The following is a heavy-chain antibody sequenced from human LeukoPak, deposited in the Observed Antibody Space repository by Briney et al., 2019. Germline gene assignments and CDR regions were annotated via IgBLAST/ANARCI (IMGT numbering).Heavy chain of an antibody. CDR3: AKDKRGYSYGTFDC. V-gene: IGHV4-31*03. Sequence: SETLSLTCTVSGGSINSGAYYWSWVRQHPGRGLEWIGYIYYSGSTYYNPSLKSRVFISEDTSKNQFSLRLSSVTAADTAVYYCAKDKRGYSYGTFDCWGQGTLVTVSS. CDR1: GGSINSGAYY. D-gene: IGHD5-18*01. CDR2: IYYSGST. J-gene: IGHJ4*02.